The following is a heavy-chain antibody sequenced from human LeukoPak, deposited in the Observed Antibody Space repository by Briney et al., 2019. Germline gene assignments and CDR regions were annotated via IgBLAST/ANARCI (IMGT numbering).Heavy chain of an antibody. CDR2: ISWNSGSI. Sequence: GRSLRLSCAASGFTFDDYAMHWVRQAPGKGLEWVSCISWNSGSIGYADSVKGRFTISRDNAKNSLYLQMNSLRAEDTALYYCAKRGATGYYYGSGSYSDAFDIWGQGTMVTVSS. D-gene: IGHD3-10*01. CDR3: AKRGATGYYYGSGSYSDAFDI. J-gene: IGHJ3*02. V-gene: IGHV3-9*01. CDR1: GFTFDDYA.